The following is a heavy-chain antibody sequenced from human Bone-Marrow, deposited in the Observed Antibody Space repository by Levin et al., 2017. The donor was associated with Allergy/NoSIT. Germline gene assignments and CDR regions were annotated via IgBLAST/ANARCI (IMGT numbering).Heavy chain of an antibody. D-gene: IGHD2-15*01. Sequence: SETLSLTCTVSDSSVSSGTYYWNWIRQVPGRGLEWIGYIYYSGTTNYNPSLESRVTISLDTSKNQFSLKLTCVTAAATAVSYCARDSCTGGTCYSFSSWGQGTLVTVSS. CDR2: IYYSGTT. CDR1: DSSVSSGTYY. CDR3: ARDSCTGGTCYSFSS. V-gene: IGHV4-61*01. J-gene: IGHJ5*02.